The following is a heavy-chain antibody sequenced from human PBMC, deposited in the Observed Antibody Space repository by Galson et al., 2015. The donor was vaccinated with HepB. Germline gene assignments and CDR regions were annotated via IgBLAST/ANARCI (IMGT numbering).Heavy chain of an antibody. D-gene: IGHD6-19*01. CDR3: ARDRRRLRVAVAHTGDY. V-gene: IGHV3-30-3*01. CDR2: ISYDGSNK. Sequence: SLRLSCAASGFTFSSYAMHWVRQAPGKGLEWVAVISYDGSNKYYADSVKGRFTISRDNSKNTLYLQMNSLRAEDTAVDYCARDRRRLRVAVAHTGDYWGQGTLVTVSS. J-gene: IGHJ4*02. CDR1: GFTFSSYA.